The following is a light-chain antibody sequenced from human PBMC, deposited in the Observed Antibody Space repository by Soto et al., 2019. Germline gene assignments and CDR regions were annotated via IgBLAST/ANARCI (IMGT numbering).Light chain of an antibody. CDR2: DAS. V-gene: IGKV1-5*01. Sequence: DIQMTQSPSALSASGGYRVTITSRPSQSISSWLAFYQHKPGKAPKLLIYDASSLESGVPSRFSGSGSGTEFTLTISSLQPDDFATYYCQQYNSYWTFGQGTKVDI. J-gene: IGKJ1*01. CDR3: QQYNSYWT. CDR1: QSISSW.